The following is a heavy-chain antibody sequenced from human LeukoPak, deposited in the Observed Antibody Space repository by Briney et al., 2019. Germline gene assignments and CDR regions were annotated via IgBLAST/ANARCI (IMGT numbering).Heavy chain of an antibody. Sequence: GGSLRLSCAATGFTFSSYAMHWVRQAPGKGLEWVAVISYDGSNKYYADSVKGRFTISRDNSKNTLYLQMNSLRAEDTAVYYCVAQPTADSSGYYYFDYWGQGTLVTVSS. CDR1: GFTFSSYA. CDR2: ISYDGSNK. J-gene: IGHJ4*02. D-gene: IGHD3-22*01. CDR3: VAQPTADSSGYYYFDY. V-gene: IGHV3-30*04.